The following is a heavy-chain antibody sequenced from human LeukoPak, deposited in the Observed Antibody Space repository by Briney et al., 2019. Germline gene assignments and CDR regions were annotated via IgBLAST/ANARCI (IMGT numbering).Heavy chain of an antibody. Sequence: ASVKVSCKASGYTFTSYDINWVRQATGQGLEWMGWMNPNSGNTGYAQKFQGRVTITRNTSISTAYMELSSLRSEDTAVYYCGRDYYDSSGDGAFDIWGQGTMVTVSS. J-gene: IGHJ3*02. CDR3: GRDYYDSSGDGAFDI. D-gene: IGHD3-22*01. V-gene: IGHV1-8*03. CDR2: MNPNSGNT. CDR1: GYTFTSYD.